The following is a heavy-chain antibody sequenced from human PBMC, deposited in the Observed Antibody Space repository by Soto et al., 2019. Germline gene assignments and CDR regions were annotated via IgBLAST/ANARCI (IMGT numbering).Heavy chain of an antibody. J-gene: IGHJ3*02. V-gene: IGHV1-69*01. Sequence: QVQLVQSGAELKKPGSSVKVSCKASGDTFNNYAIGWVRQAPGQGLEWLGGIVPIFGTASYAQKFQGRLTITADESTTTVYMDLSGLRSEDTAVYYCARDSIAINDAFDIWGQGTMVTVSS. CDR3: ARDSIAINDAFDI. CDR1: GDTFNNYA. CDR2: IVPIFGTA. D-gene: IGHD6-6*01.